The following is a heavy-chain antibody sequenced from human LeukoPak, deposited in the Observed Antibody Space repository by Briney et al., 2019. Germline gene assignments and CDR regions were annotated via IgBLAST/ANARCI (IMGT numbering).Heavy chain of an antibody. D-gene: IGHD4-23*01. CDR1: GYTFISFA. CDR2: INTNTGNP. V-gene: IGHV7-4-1*02. CDR3: ARRTNYGGNSLIAFDI. J-gene: IGHJ3*02. Sequence: ASVKVSCKASGYTFISFAMSWVRQAPGQGLEWMGWINTNTGNPTYAQGFTGRFVFSLDTSVNTAYLQISSLKAEDTAVYYCARRTNYGGNSLIAFDIWGQGTMVTVSS.